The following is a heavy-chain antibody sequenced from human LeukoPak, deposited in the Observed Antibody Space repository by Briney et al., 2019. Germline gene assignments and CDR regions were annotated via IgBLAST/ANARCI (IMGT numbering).Heavy chain of an antibody. J-gene: IGHJ4*02. Sequence: ASVKVSCKASGGTFSSYAISWVRQAPGQGLEWMGGIIPIFGTANYAQKFQGRVTITTDESTSTAYMELSSLRSEDTAVYYCARGEEYCSGGSCYVLFDYWGQGTLATVSS. CDR3: ARGEEYCSGGSCYVLFDY. CDR2: IIPIFGTA. CDR1: GGTFSSYA. D-gene: IGHD2-15*01. V-gene: IGHV1-69*05.